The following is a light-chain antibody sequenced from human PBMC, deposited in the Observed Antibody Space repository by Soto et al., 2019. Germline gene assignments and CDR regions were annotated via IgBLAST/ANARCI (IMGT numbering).Light chain of an antibody. V-gene: IGLV2-14*03. CDR1: NSDLGTYDI. CDR3: CSYSTGGTHV. J-gene: IGLJ1*01. Sequence: QSAPTQPASVSGSPGQSITFSCTGTNSDLGTYDIVSWHQQHPGKAPKLIIYDVTNRPSGVSSRFSGSKSGNTASLTISGLQTEDESDYYCCSYSTGGTHVFGTGTKVTVL. CDR2: DVT.